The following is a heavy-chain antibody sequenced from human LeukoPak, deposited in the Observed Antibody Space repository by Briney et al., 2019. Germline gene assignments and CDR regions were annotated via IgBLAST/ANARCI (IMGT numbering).Heavy chain of an antibody. CDR1: GGTFSSYA. CDR2: VIPILGIA. Sequence: ASVKVSCKASGGTFSSYAISWVRQAPGQGLEWMGRVIPILGIANYAQKFQGRVTITADKSTSTAYMELSSLRSEDTAVYYCARDSSGKYYYYYMDVWGKGTTVTVSS. J-gene: IGHJ6*03. V-gene: IGHV1-69*04. D-gene: IGHD6-25*01. CDR3: ARDSSGKYYYYYMDV.